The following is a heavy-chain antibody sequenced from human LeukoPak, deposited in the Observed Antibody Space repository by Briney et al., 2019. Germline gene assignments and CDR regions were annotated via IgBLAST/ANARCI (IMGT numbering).Heavy chain of an antibody. V-gene: IGHV3-30*18. CDR2: ISYDGSNK. D-gene: IGHD3-10*01. CDR3: ANGGQNPIWFGELGDY. Sequence: GGSLRLSCAASGFTFSSYGMHWVRQAPGKGLEGVAVISYDGSNKYYADSVKGRFTIYSDNSKNTLYLQMNSLRAEDTAVYYCANGGQNPIWFGELGDYWRQGTLVTVSS. CDR1: GFTFSSYG. J-gene: IGHJ4*02.